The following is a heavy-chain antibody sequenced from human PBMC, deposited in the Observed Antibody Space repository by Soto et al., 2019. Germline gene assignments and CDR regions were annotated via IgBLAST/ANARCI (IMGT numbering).Heavy chain of an antibody. Sequence: ASVKVSCKASEYTFTSYYMHWVRQAPGQGLEWMGIINPSGGSTSYAQKFQGRVTMTRDTSTSTVYMELSSLRSEDTAVYYCARGGDHYYDSSGPNDAFDIWGQGTMVTVSS. D-gene: IGHD3-22*01. CDR3: ARGGDHYYDSSGPNDAFDI. CDR1: EYTFTSYY. J-gene: IGHJ3*02. V-gene: IGHV1-46*01. CDR2: INPSGGST.